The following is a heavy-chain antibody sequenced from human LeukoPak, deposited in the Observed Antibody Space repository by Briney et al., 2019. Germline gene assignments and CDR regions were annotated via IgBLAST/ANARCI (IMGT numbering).Heavy chain of an antibody. Sequence: PGGSLSLSCAASGFTFSSYAMHWVRQAPGKGLEWVAVISNDGKNKYYADSVKGRFTISRDNSKNTLYLQMNGLRAEDTAVYYCAKDPVVGITGTTFDYWGQGTLVTVSS. V-gene: IGHV3-30*04. CDR3: AKDPVVGITGTTFDY. CDR2: ISNDGKNK. CDR1: GFTFSSYA. D-gene: IGHD1-20*01. J-gene: IGHJ4*02.